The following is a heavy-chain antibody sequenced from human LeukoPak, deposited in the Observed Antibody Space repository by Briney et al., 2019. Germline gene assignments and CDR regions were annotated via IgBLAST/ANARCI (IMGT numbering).Heavy chain of an antibody. CDR1: GGSISSYY. CDR3: ARPTLIAAAGISWFDP. J-gene: IGHJ5*02. D-gene: IGHD6-13*01. V-gene: IGHV4-39*01. CDR2: IYYSGST. Sequence: PSETLSLTCTVSGGSISSYYWSWIRQPPGKGLEWIGSIYYSGSTYYNPSLKSRVTISVDTSKNQFSLKLSSVTAADTAVYYCARPTLIAAAGISWFDPWGQGTLVTVSS.